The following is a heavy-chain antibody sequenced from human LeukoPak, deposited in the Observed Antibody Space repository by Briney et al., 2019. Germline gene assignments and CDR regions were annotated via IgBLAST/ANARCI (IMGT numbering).Heavy chain of an antibody. CDR3: AKPGSSSWYARLPFDY. Sequence: GGSLTLTCAASGFTFDDYAMHWVRQAPGKGLEWVSGISWHSGSIGYADSAKGRLTTSRDNDKNSLYLQMHSLRAEDTALYYCAKPGSSSWYARLPFDYWGQGTLVTASP. V-gene: IGHV3-9*01. D-gene: IGHD6-13*01. J-gene: IGHJ4*02. CDR2: ISWHSGSI. CDR1: GFTFDDYA.